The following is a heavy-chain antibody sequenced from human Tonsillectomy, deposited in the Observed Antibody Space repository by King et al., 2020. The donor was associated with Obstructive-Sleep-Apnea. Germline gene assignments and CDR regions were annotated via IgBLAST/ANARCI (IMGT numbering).Heavy chain of an antibody. J-gene: IGHJ4*02. Sequence: LVESGGGLVQPGRSLRLSCTASGFTFGDYAMSWFRQAPGKGLEWVGFIRSKAYGGTTEYAASVKGRITISRDDSKSIAYLQMNSLKTEDKAVYYCTTPWGGGSSWYYFDYWGQGTLVTVSS. CDR1: GFTFGDYA. V-gene: IGHV3-49*03. D-gene: IGHD6-13*01. CDR2: IRSKAYGGTT. CDR3: TTPWGGGSSWYYFDY.